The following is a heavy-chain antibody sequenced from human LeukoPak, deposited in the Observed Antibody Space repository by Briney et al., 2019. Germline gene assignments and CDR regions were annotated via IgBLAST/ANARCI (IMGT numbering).Heavy chain of an antibody. CDR1: GFTFSSYS. D-gene: IGHD4-17*01. J-gene: IGHJ2*01. Sequence: GGSLRLPCAASGFTFSSYSMNWVRQAPGKGLEWVSSISSSSSYVYYADSVKGRFTISRDNAKNSLYLQMNSLRAEDTAVYYCARDSSGDHWYFDLWGRGTLVTVSS. V-gene: IGHV3-21*01. CDR2: ISSSSSYV. CDR3: ARDSSGDHWYFDL.